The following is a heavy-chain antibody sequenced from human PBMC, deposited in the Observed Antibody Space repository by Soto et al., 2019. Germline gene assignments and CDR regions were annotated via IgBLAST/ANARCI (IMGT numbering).Heavy chain of an antibody. CDR2: TYYRSKWYN. V-gene: IGHV6-1*01. Sequence: PSQTLSLTCAISGDSVSSNSAAWNWIRQSPSRGLEWLGRTYYRSKWYNDYAVSVKSRITINPDTSKNQFSLQLNSVTPEDTAVYYCAREIPRLEQQYDAFDIWGQGTMVTVSS. CDR3: AREIPRLEQQYDAFDI. D-gene: IGHD6-13*01. J-gene: IGHJ3*02. CDR1: GDSVSSNSAA.